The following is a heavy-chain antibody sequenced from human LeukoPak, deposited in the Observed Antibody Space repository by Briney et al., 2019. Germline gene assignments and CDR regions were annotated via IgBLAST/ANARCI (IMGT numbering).Heavy chain of an antibody. CDR2: ISAYNGNT. CDR1: GYTFTSYG. V-gene: IGHV1-18*01. D-gene: IGHD3-9*01. CDR3: ARDPPRVTIFSPMDV. J-gene: IGHJ6*02. Sequence: ASVKVSCKASGYTFTSYGISWVLQAPGQGLEGMGWISAYNGNTNYAQKLQGRVTMTTDTSTSTAYMELRSLRSDDTAVYYCARDPPRVTIFSPMDVWGQGTTVTVSS.